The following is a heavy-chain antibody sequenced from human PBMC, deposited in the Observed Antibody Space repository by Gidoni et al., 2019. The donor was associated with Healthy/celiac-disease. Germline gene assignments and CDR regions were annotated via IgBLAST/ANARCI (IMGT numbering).Heavy chain of an antibody. CDR1: GYSFTSYW. CDR2: IYPGDSDT. Sequence: EVQLVQSGAEVKKPGEARKIYCKGSGYSFTSYWIGWVRQMPGKGLEWLGIIYPGDSDTRYRPSFQGQVTISADKSISTAYLQWSSLKASDTAMYYCARGLSSSWPYNWFDPWGQGTLVTVSS. D-gene: IGHD6-13*01. J-gene: IGHJ5*02. V-gene: IGHV5-51*01. CDR3: ARGLSSSWPYNWFDP.